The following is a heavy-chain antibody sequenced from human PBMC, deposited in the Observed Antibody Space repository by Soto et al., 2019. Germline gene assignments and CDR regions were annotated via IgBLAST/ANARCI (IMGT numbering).Heavy chain of an antibody. CDR2: TYPEDSQT. D-gene: IGHD3-9*01. J-gene: IGHJ5*02. Sequence: EVQLVQSGAEVKKPGESLKISCKASGYSFTSYWIGWVRQISGKGLEWMGITYPEDSQTLYSTSFQGQVTISVDKSLSPVYLQWSSLTASDTATYYCARRRYFDTFLDPWGQGTLVTVSS. CDR3: ARRRYFDTFLDP. CDR1: GYSFTSYW. V-gene: IGHV5-51*03.